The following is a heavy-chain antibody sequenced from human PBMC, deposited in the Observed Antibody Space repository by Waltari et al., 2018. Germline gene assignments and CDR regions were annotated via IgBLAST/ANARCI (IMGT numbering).Heavy chain of an antibody. CDR1: GYTFTGYY. Sequence: QVQLVQSGAEVKKPGASVKVSCKASGYTFTGYYMPWVRQAPGQGLEWMGRINPNSGGTNYAQKFQGRVTMTRDTSISTAYMELSRLRSDDTAVYYCARDQNGDYAHHYGMDVWGQGTTVTVSS. D-gene: IGHD4-17*01. V-gene: IGHV1-2*06. CDR3: ARDQNGDYAHHYGMDV. CDR2: INPNSGGT. J-gene: IGHJ6*02.